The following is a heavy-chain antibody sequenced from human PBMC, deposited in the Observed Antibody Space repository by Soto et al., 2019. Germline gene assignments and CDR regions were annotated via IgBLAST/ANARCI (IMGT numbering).Heavy chain of an antibody. CDR3: ARGLFDWNTMAGYYYGMDV. Sequence: SETLSLTCTVSGGSISSSSYYWGWIRQPPGKGLEWIGSIYYSGSTYYNPSLKSRVTISVDTSKNQFSLKLSSVTAADTAVYYCARGLFDWNTMAGYYYGMDVWGQGTTVTVSS. V-gene: IGHV4-39*07. CDR1: GGSISSSSYY. J-gene: IGHJ6*02. CDR2: IYYSGST. D-gene: IGHD3-9*01.